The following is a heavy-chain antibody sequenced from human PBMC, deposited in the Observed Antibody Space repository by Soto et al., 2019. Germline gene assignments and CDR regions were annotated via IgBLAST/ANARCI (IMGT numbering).Heavy chain of an antibody. CDR3: ARLKGAFFITAYNWFEP. CDR1: GDSISSSTHY. D-gene: IGHD2-21*02. CDR2: IYYSGTT. J-gene: IGHJ5*02. Sequence: EILPLTCTVSGDSISSSTHYWGWTRQPPGKGLEWIGDIYYSGTTHYNPSLKSRVTISIDTSKNQFPLHLPSVTAADTAVYYCARLKGAFFITAYNWFEPWGQGTPVTVSS. V-gene: IGHV4-39*01.